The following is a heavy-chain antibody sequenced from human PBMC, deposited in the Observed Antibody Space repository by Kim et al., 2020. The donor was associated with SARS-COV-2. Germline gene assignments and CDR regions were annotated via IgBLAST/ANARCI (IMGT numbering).Heavy chain of an antibody. J-gene: IGHJ4*02. CDR3: ARGRTSNRKQLLAKGYFDY. Sequence: SETLSLTCAVYGGSFSGYYWSWIRQPPGKGLEWIGEINHSGSTNYNPSLKSRVTISVDTSKNQFSLKLSSVTAADTAVYYCARGRTSNRKQLLAKGYFDYWGQGTLVTVSS. D-gene: IGHD6-6*01. CDR2: INHSGST. V-gene: IGHV4-34*01. CDR1: GGSFSGYY.